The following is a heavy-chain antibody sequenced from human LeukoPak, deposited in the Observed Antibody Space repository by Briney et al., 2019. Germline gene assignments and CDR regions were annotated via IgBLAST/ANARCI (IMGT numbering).Heavy chain of an antibody. CDR3: ARGGELLRPADY. CDR1: GFTFSSYW. D-gene: IGHD1-26*01. Sequence: PGGSLRLSCAASGFTFSSYWMSWVRQAPGKGLEWVANMNQDGSEKYYVDSVKGRFTISRDNAKNSLYLQMNNLRAEDTAVYYCARGGELLRPADYWGQGTLVTASS. V-gene: IGHV3-7*01. J-gene: IGHJ4*02. CDR2: MNQDGSEK.